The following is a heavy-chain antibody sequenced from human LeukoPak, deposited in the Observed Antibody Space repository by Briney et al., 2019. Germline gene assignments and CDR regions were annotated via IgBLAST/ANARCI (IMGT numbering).Heavy chain of an antibody. CDR3: AKEEYYYGSGSPSLGY. J-gene: IGHJ4*02. V-gene: IGHV3-30*02. Sequence: PGGSLRLSCAASGFTFSSYGMHWVRQAPGKGLEWVAFIRYDGSNKYYADSVKGRFTISRDNSKNTLYLQMNSLRAEDTAVYYCAKEEYYYGSGSPSLGYWGQGTLVTVSS. D-gene: IGHD3-10*01. CDR1: GFTFSSYG. CDR2: IRYDGSNK.